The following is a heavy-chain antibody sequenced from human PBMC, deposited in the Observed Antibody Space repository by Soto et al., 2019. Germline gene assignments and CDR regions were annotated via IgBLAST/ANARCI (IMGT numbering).Heavy chain of an antibody. CDR3: ATIRPYYDILTGYFGDYFDY. Sequence: ASVKVSFKVSGYTLTELSMHWVRQAPGKGLEWMGGFDPEDGETIYAQKFQGRVTMTEDTSTDTAYMELSSLRSEDAAVYYCATIRPYYDILTGYFGDYFDYWGQGTLVTVSS. D-gene: IGHD3-9*01. J-gene: IGHJ4*02. CDR1: GYTLTELS. CDR2: FDPEDGET. V-gene: IGHV1-24*01.